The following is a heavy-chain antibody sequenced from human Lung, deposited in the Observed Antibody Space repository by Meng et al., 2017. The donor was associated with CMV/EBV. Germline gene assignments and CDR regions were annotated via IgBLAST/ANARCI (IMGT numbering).Heavy chain of an antibody. CDR3: ARIGLCSGTTCYTGDYSSRHFDY. J-gene: IGHJ4*02. V-gene: IGHV1-69*05. D-gene: IGHD2-2*02. CDR1: YA. Sequence: YAISWVRPAPGQGLEWMGGIIPIFGTANYAQNFQGRVTITTDESRSTAYMELSSLRSEDTAVYYCARIGLCSGTTCYTGDYSSRHFDYWGQGTLVTVSS. CDR2: IIPIFGTA.